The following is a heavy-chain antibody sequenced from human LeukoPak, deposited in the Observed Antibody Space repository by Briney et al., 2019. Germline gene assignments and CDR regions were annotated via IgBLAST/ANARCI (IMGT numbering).Heavy chain of an antibody. D-gene: IGHD5-18*01. V-gene: IGHV3-30*04. CDR1: GFTFSSYT. CDR3: ARDRVQIWAYVAIFDY. CDR2: ISNDGTNI. J-gene: IGHJ4*02. Sequence: GGSLRLSCVASGFTFSSYTMRWVRQAPGKGLEWVAVISNDGTNIGYKDPVRGRFTISRDISKNTLYLQMDSLRSEDTAVYFCARDRVQIWAYVAIFDYWGQGTLVTVSS.